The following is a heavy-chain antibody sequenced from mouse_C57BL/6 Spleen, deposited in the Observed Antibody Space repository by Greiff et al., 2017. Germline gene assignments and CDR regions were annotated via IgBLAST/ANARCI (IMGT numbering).Heavy chain of an antibody. J-gene: IGHJ1*03. Sequence: VQLQQSGPELVKPGASVKISCKASGYTFTDYYMNWVKQSHGKSLEWIGDINPNNGGTSYNQKFKGKATLTVDKSSSTAYMELRSLTSEDSAVYYCGRGNTVYFDVWGTGTTVTVSS. D-gene: IGHD1-1*01. CDR1: GYTFTDYY. CDR2: INPNNGGT. CDR3: GRGNTVYFDV. V-gene: IGHV1-26*01.